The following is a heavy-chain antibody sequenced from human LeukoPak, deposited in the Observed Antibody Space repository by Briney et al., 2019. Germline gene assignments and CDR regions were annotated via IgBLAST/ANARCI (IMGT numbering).Heavy chain of an antibody. J-gene: IGHJ4*02. CDR2: IYYSGST. Sequence: SETLSLTCTVSGGSISSSSYYWGWIRQPPGKGLEWIGSIYYSGSTYYNPSLKSRVTISVNTSKNQFSLKLSSVTAADTAVYYCARHRGDTIFGVVIHPFDYWGQGTLVTVSS. CDR1: GGSISSSSYY. V-gene: IGHV4-39*01. CDR3: ARHRGDTIFGVVIHPFDY. D-gene: IGHD3-3*01.